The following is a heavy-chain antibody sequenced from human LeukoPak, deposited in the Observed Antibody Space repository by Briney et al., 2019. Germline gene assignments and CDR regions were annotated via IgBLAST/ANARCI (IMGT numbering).Heavy chain of an antibody. CDR3: AKETSSSFDY. CDR2: ISNSGGST. V-gene: IGHV3-23*01. D-gene: IGHD6-6*01. CDR1: GFTFSSYA. J-gene: IGHJ4*02. Sequence: GGSLRLSCAASGFTFSSYAMNWVCQAPGKGLEWVSGISNSGGSTYYADSVKGRFTISRDNSKNTLYLQMNSLRAEDTAVYYCAKETSSSFDYWGQGTLVTVSS.